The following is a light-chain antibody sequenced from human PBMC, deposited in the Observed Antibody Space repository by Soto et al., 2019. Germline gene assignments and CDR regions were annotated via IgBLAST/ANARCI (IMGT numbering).Light chain of an antibody. CDR1: QNIRGNE. CDR2: RGS. J-gene: IGKJ1*01. CDR3: QDYGTSAPWT. Sequence: VLTQSPGTLSLSPGERTTLSCRASQNIRGNELAWYQQKPGQPPRLLIYRGSSRAPGIPDRFSGRGSGTEFTPTISRLEPDDFAVYYCQDYGTSAPWTFGQGTRVEIK. V-gene: IGKV3-20*01.